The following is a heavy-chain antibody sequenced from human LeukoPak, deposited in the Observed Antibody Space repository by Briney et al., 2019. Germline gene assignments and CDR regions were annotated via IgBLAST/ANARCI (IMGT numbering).Heavy chain of an antibody. J-gene: IGHJ4*02. Sequence: GASVKVSCKASGYTFTGYCMHWVRQAPGKGLEWMGGFDPEDGETIYAQKFQGRVTMTEDTSTDTAYMELSSLRSEDTAVYYCATDGRRFLEWLSFGYWGQGTLVTVSS. D-gene: IGHD3-3*01. CDR1: GYTFTGYC. V-gene: IGHV1-24*01. CDR2: FDPEDGET. CDR3: ATDGRRFLEWLSFGY.